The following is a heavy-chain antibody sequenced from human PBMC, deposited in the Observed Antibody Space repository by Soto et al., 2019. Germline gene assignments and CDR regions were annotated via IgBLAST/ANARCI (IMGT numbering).Heavy chain of an antibody. Sequence: QVQLVQSGAEVKKPGASVKVSCKASGYTFTSYAMHWVRQAPGQRLEWMGWINAGNGNTKYSQKFQGRVTITRDTSASTAYMELSSLRSEDTAVYYCATPNPIVVVPADPYYYYGMDVWGQGTTVTVSS. D-gene: IGHD2-2*01. CDR3: ATPNPIVVVPADPYYYYGMDV. CDR1: GYTFTSYA. J-gene: IGHJ6*02. V-gene: IGHV1-3*01. CDR2: INAGNGNT.